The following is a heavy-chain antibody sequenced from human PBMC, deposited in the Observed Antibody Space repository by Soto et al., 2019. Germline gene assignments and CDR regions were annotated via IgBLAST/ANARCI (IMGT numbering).Heavy chain of an antibody. CDR2: IRSKANDYAT. J-gene: IGHJ4*02. D-gene: IGHD5-18*01. CDR3: AKGGYNYGFLFDC. V-gene: IGHV3-73*01. CDR1: GFTFSDSA. Sequence: GGSLRLSCAASGFTFSDSAIQWVRQASGKGLEWVGRIRSKANDYATAYAASVKGRFTISRDDSKNTAYLQMNSLKTEDTAVYYCAKGGYNYGFLFDCWGQGTLVTVSS.